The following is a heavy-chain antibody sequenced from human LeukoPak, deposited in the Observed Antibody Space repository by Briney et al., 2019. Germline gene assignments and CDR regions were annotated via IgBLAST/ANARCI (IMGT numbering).Heavy chain of an antibody. CDR1: GFTLSRFG. CDR3: AQKGGTDH. V-gene: IGHV3-48*02. D-gene: IGHD2-15*01. CDR2: ISSSSSAI. Sequence: GGSLRLSCAASGFTLSRFGMNWVRQAPGKGLEWISYISSSSSAIYYADSVKGRFTISRDNAKNSLYLQMSSLRDEDTAVYYCAQKGGTDHWGQGTLVTVSS. J-gene: IGHJ4*02.